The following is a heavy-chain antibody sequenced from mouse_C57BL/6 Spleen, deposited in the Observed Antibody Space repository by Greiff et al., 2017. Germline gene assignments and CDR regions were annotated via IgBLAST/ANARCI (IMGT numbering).Heavy chain of an antibody. Sequence: EVMLVESGGDLVKPGGSLKLSCAASGFTFSSYGMSWVRQTPDKRLEWVATISSGGSYNYYPDSVKGRFPISRDNAKNTLYLQMSSLKSEDTAMYYCARHEKRGYFDYWGQGTTLTVSS. J-gene: IGHJ2*01. V-gene: IGHV5-6*01. CDR1: GFTFSSYG. CDR3: ARHEKRGYFDY. CDR2: ISSGGSYN.